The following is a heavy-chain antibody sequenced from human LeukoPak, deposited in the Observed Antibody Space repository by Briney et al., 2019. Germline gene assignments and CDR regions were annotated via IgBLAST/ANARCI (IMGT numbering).Heavy chain of an antibody. CDR1: GFTFSSYW. CDR2: LNSDGSST. Sequence: PGGSLRLYCAASGFTFSSYWMHRVRPAPGKGLVWVSRLNSDGSSTSYADSVKGRLTISRNNAKNTLYLQMNSLRAEDTAMYYCGRSAYSISSFDYWGQGTLVTVSS. D-gene: IGHD6-6*01. J-gene: IGHJ4*02. V-gene: IGHV3-74*01. CDR3: GRSAYSISSFDY.